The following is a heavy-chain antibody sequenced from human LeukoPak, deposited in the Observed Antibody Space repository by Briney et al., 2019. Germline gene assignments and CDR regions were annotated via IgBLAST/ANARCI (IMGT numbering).Heavy chain of an antibody. CDR1: GFTFSSYW. CDR2: IKQDGSEK. Sequence: GGSLRLSCAASGFTFSSYWMSWVRQAPGKGLEWVANIKQDGSEKYYVDSVKGRFTISRDSAKNSLYLQMNSLRAEDTAVYYCARVSTMVRGVTFKYWGQGTLVTVSS. D-gene: IGHD3-10*01. V-gene: IGHV3-7*01. CDR3: ARVSTMVRGVTFKY. J-gene: IGHJ4*02.